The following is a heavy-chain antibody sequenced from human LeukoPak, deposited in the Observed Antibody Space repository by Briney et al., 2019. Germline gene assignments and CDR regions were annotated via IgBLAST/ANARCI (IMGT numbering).Heavy chain of an antibody. CDR1: GFTFSSYG. Sequence: GGPLRLSCAASGFTFSSYGMHWVRQAPGKGLEWVAVIWYDGSNKYYADSVKGRLTISRDNSKNTLYLQMNSLRAEDTAVYYCARGLRYCSGGSCYTNWFDPWGQGTLVTVSS. D-gene: IGHD2-15*01. V-gene: IGHV3-33*01. CDR3: ARGLRYCSGGSCYTNWFDP. J-gene: IGHJ5*02. CDR2: IWYDGSNK.